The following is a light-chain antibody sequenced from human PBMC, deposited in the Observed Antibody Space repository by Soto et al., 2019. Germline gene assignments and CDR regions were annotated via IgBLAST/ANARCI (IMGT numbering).Light chain of an antibody. CDR1: QSVSSSY. CDR2: GAS. J-gene: IGKJ4*01. CDR3: QQYGSSLLLT. V-gene: IGKV3-20*01. Sequence: EIVLTQSPGTLSLSQGERANLSCRASQSVSSSYLAWYQQKPGQAPRLLIYGASSRATGIPDRFSGSGSGTDFTLTISRLEPEDFAVYYCQQYGSSLLLTFGGWTKVEIK.